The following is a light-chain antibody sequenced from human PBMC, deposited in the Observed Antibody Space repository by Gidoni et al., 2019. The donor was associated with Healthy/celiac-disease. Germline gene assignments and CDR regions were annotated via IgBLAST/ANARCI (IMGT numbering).Light chain of an antibody. CDR3: AAWDDSLNSYV. CDR2: SNN. Sequence: QSVLTQPPSASGTPGQGVTISCSGSSSNIGSNTVNWYQQPPGTAPKLLIYSNNQRPSGVPDRFSGSKSGTSASLAISGLQSEDEADYYCAAWDDSLNSYVFGTGTKVTVL. V-gene: IGLV1-44*01. CDR1: SSNIGSNT. J-gene: IGLJ1*01.